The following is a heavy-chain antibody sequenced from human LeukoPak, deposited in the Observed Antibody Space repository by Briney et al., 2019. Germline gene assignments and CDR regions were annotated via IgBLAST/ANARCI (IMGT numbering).Heavy chain of an antibody. V-gene: IGHV3-48*04. J-gene: IGHJ3*02. D-gene: IGHD4-17*01. Sequence: GGSLRLSCVASGFTFSSYSMNWVRQAPGRGLEWISYMSSGYTTIYYADSVKGRFTISRDNAENSLYLQMNSLRAEDTAVYYCARDRVQYDDYVRFDIWGQGTMVTVSS. CDR2: MSSGYTTI. CDR3: ARDRVQYDDYVRFDI. CDR1: GFTFSSYS.